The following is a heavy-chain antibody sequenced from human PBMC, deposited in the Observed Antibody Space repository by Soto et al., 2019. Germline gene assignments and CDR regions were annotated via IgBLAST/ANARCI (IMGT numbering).Heavy chain of an antibody. CDR2: IKSDESYT. CDR1: GLTFSSYW. D-gene: IGHD4-17*01. Sequence: GGSLRLSCAASGLTFSSYWMDWVRQAPGKGLEWVSRIKSDESYTNYADSVKGRFTISRDRSQNTVDLQISVLRPEDSAVYYCAKESMPEHYGDTLFDYWGQGTRVTVSS. J-gene: IGHJ4*02. CDR3: AKESMPEHYGDTLFDY. V-gene: IGHV3-74*01.